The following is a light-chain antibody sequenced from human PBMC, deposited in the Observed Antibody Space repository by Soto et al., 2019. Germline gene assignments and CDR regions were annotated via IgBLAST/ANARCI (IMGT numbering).Light chain of an antibody. CDR2: RND. CDR1: SSNIGNND. Sequence: QSVLTQPPSVSAAPGQKVSISCSGSSSNIGNNDVSWYQQLPGTAPKLLIYRNDQRPSGVPDRFSGSRSGTSASLVISGLRSADEADYYCGARLKSLSRTWVFGGGTKLTVL. J-gene: IGLJ3*02. CDR3: GARLKSLSRTWV. V-gene: IGLV1-47*01.